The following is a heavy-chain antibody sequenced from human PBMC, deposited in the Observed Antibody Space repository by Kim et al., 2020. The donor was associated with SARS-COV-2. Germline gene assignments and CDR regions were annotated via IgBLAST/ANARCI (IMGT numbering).Heavy chain of an antibody. D-gene: IGHD6-25*01. V-gene: IGHV4-59*01. J-gene: IGHJ4*02. Sequence: SETLSLTCTVSGGSISSYYWSWIRQPPGKGLEWIGYIYYSGSTNYNPSLKSRVTISVDTSKNQFSLKLSSVTAADTAVYYCARYAALQGYFDYWGQGTLVTVSS. CDR1: GGSISSYY. CDR3: ARYAALQGYFDY. CDR2: IYYSGST.